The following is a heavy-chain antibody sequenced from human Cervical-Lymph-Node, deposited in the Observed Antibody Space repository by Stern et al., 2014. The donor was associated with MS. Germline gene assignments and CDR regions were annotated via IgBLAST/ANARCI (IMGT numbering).Heavy chain of an antibody. D-gene: IGHD2-21*01. Sequence: QVKLQESGPGLVKPSQTLSLTCTVSGGSVSTGGYSWTWIRQSPGKGLEWIGNIYYTWTTYYNSSLNKRVYISVYTSKNQLSLKVTSMTAADTAVYYCGRDYSGHYIDYWGQGTLVPVSS. CDR2: IYYTWTT. CDR1: GGSVSTGGYS. J-gene: IGHJ4*02. CDR3: GRDYSGHYIDY. V-gene: IGHV4-31*03.